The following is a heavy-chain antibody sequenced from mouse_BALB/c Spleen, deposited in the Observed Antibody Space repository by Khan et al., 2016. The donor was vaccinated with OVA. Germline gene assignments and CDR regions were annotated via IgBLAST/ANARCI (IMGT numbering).Heavy chain of an antibody. CDR1: GYSIISGYF. V-gene: IGHV3-6*02. D-gene: IGHD3-1*01. J-gene: IGHJ3*01. Sequence: EVQLQESGPGLVKPSQSLSLTCSVTGYSIISGYFWNWIRQFPGNKLEWMGYIRYDGDSNYNPSLKNRISITRETSKNLFFLKLKSVTPEDTATYYCARGGSSGPAWFAYWGQGTLVTVSA. CDR2: IRYDGDS. CDR3: ARGGSSGPAWFAY.